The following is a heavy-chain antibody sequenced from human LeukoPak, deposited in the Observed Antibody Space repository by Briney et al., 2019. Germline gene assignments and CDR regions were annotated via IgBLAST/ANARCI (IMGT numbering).Heavy chain of an antibody. Sequence: GGSLRLSCAASGFTFSNYWMHCVRQAPGKGLVWVSRINSDGSITSYADSVKGRFTISRDNAKNTLYLQMNSLRAEDTAVYYCARGYCSSGNCYFLDSWGQGTLVT. D-gene: IGHD2-15*01. V-gene: IGHV3-74*01. CDR3: ARGYCSSGNCYFLDS. CDR2: INSDGSIT. CDR1: GFTFSNYW. J-gene: IGHJ4*02.